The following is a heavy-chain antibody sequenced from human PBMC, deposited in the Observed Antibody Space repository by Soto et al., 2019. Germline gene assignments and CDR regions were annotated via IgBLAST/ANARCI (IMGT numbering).Heavy chain of an antibody. CDR1: GSTLSTYA. J-gene: IGHJ5*02. V-gene: IGHV3-30-3*01. Sequence: SLRASCEHSGSTLSTYAMNSVRQAPFNVLEWVAVISYDGSNKYYSDSVKGRFTISRDNSKNTLYLQMNSLRAEDTAVYSCTRDNSSRWPNSFDPWGQGILLSVSS. CDR2: ISYDGSNK. CDR3: TRDNSSRWPNSFDP. D-gene: IGHD6-13*01.